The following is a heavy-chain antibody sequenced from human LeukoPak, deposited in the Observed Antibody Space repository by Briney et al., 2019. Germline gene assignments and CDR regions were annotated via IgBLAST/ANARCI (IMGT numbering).Heavy chain of an antibody. V-gene: IGHV3-11*04. Sequence: GGSLRLSCAASGFTFSDYYMSWIRQAPGKGLEWVACISSSGSTIYYADSVKGRFTISRDNAKNSLYLQMNSLRAEDTAVYYCARGVRRLWFGEPTGAFDIWGQGTMVTVSS. J-gene: IGHJ3*02. D-gene: IGHD3-10*01. CDR2: ISSSGSTI. CDR3: ARGVRRLWFGEPTGAFDI. CDR1: GFTFSDYY.